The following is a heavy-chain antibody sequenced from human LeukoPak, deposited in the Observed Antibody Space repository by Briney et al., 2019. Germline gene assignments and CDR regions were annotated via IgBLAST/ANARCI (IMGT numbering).Heavy chain of an antibody. CDR3: ARDRDCGGDCYSGSFDY. V-gene: IGHV1-46*01. CDR2: IRPSDGTT. Sequence: ASVKVSCKASGYTFAKCYMHWVRQAPGQGLEWMGIIRPSDGTTSYAQKFQGRVTMTRDTSTSTVYLDLSSLRSEDTAVYYCARDRDCGGDCYSGSFDYWGQGTLVTVSS. J-gene: IGHJ4*02. D-gene: IGHD2-21*02. CDR1: GYTFAKCY.